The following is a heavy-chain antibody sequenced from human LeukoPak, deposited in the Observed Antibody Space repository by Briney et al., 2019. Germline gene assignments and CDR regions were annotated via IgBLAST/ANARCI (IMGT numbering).Heavy chain of an antibody. CDR2: IYSGGTT. CDR3: ARATFWSGYQRDSWYLDV. D-gene: IGHD3-3*01. Sequence: PGGSLRLSCAASGFTVSSNYMSWVRQAPGKGLEWVSVIYSGGTTYYADSVKGRFTISRDNSKNTLYLQMISLRAEDTAVYYCARATFWSGYQRDSWYLDVWGKGTTVTVSS. J-gene: IGHJ6*03. CDR1: GFTVSSNY. V-gene: IGHV3-66*02.